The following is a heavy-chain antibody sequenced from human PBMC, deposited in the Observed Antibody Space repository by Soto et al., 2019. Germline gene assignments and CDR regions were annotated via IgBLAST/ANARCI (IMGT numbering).Heavy chain of an antibody. J-gene: IGHJ4*02. V-gene: IGHV4-59*04. CDR1: GGSFRNYY. CDR3: ARQRTSVVTQAYFDV. Sequence: SETLSLTCGVYGGSFRNYYWIRQPPGKGLEWIGSIYYSGRTYNNPSLRSRVSMSIDTSKDQFSLKLKSVTAADTALYFCARQRTSVVTQAYFDVWGPGSLVTVSS. CDR2: IYYSGRT. D-gene: IGHD2-21*02.